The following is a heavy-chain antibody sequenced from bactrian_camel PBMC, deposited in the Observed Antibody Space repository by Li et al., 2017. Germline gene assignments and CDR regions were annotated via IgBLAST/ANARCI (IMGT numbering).Heavy chain of an antibody. CDR1: NLTFRHHC. V-gene: IGHV3S1*01. D-gene: IGHD1*01. J-gene: IGHJ4*01. CDR3: AADTVNLQMARRYTY. Sequence: QVQLVESGGGSVQDGGSLRLSCIADNLTFRHHCMGWFRQAPGKEREGVAAINVSGGRTSYRDSVKGRFTISQDNAKNTLYLQMNSLNTEDTAMYYCAADTVNLQMARRYTYWGQGTQVT. CDR2: INVSGGRT.